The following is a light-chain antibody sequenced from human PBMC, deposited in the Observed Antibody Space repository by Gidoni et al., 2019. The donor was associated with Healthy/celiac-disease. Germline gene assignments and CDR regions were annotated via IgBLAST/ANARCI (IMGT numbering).Light chain of an antibody. CDR1: SSNIGSNT. CDR3: AAWDDSLNGHVV. CDR2: SNN. V-gene: IGLV1-44*01. Sequence: QSVLTHPPSASGTPWQTVTISCSGSSSNIGSNTVNWYQQLPGTAPKLLIYSNNQRPSGVPDRFSGSKSGTSASLAISGLQSEDEADYYCAAWDDSLNGHVVFGGGTKLTVL. J-gene: IGLJ2*01.